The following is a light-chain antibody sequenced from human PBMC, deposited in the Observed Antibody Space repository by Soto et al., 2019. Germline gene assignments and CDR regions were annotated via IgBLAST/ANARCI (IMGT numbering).Light chain of an antibody. Sequence: EIMLKHSPGTLSLSPCERATLSCSASQSVGRDYLAWYQQKPGQAPRLLINGTSYRATGIPDRFRGSGSGTDFILTISRLEPEDFAVYYCQQYGSSPTFGQGTKVDI. CDR1: QSVGRDY. CDR2: GTS. CDR3: QQYGSSPT. V-gene: IGKV3-20*01. J-gene: IGKJ1*01.